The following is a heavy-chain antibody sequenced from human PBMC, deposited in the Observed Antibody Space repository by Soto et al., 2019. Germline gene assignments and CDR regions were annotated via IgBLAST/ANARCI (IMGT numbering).Heavy chain of an antibody. Sequence: GESLKISCKGSGYSFTSYWIGWVRQMPGKGLEWMGIIYPGDSDTRYSPSFQGQVTISADKSISTAYLQWSSLKASDTAMYYCVSPSGYSGYDSYYYYGMDVWGQGTTVTVSS. J-gene: IGHJ6*02. V-gene: IGHV5-51*01. D-gene: IGHD5-12*01. CDR3: VSPSGYSGYDSYYYYGMDV. CDR1: GYSFTSYW. CDR2: IYPGDSDT.